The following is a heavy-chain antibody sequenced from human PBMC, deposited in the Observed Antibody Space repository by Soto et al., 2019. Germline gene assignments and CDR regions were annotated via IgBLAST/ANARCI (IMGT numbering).Heavy chain of an antibody. CDR1: GYTFTSYD. Sequence: QVQLVQSGAEVKKPGASVKVSCKASGYTFTSYDINWVRQATGQGLEWMGWMNPNSGNTGYAQKFQGRVTMIRNTSISTAYMELSSLRSEDTAVYYCARGDGTVTPQYYYYYGMDVWGQGTTVTVSS. D-gene: IGHD4-17*01. J-gene: IGHJ6*02. V-gene: IGHV1-8*01. CDR3: ARGDGTVTPQYYYYYGMDV. CDR2: MNPNSGNT.